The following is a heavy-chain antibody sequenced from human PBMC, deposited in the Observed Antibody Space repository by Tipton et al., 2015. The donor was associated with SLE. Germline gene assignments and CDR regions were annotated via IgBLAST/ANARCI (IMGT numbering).Heavy chain of an antibody. D-gene: IGHD3-10*01. CDR1: GFTFSSYD. J-gene: IGHJ6*02. V-gene: IGHV3-23*03. CDR2: FSSSGST. CDR3: ASQLLSHYYAIGA. Sequence: SLRLSCAASGFTFSSYDMSWVRQAPGKGLEWVSVFSSSGSTNYEDSVKGRFTISRDNSKNQLYLQMNSLSAEDTAVYYCASQLLSHYYAIGAGGQGSTFT.